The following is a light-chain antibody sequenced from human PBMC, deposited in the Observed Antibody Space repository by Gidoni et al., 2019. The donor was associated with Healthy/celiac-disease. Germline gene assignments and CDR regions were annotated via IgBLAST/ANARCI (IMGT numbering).Light chain of an antibody. CDR1: QSISSW. CDR2: KAS. J-gene: IGKJ2*01. Sequence: DIQMTQSPSTLSASVGDRVTITCRASQSISSWLAWYQQQPGKAPKLLIYKASSLESGVPSRVSGSGSGTEFTLTISSLQPDDFATYYCQQYNSYSTFGQGTKLEIK. V-gene: IGKV1-5*03. CDR3: QQYNSYST.